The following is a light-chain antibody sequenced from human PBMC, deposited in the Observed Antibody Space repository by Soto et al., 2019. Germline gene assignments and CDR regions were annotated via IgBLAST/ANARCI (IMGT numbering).Light chain of an antibody. J-gene: IGLJ3*02. CDR1: NSNIGSNN. V-gene: IGLV1-47*01. CDR3: AVCDLSVNGWV. CDR2: KNN. Sequence: QSVLTQPPSASGTPGQRVTISCSGSNSNIGSNNVYWYQRLPGTAPRLLIYKNNQRPSGVPDRFSGSKSGTSASLAISGLRSEDEADYDCAVCDLSVNGWVFGGGTKLTVL.